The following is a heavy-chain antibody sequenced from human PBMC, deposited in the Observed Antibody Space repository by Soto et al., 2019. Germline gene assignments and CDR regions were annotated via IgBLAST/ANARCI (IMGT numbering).Heavy chain of an antibody. J-gene: IGHJ6*02. CDR2: IIPIFGTA. V-gene: IGHV1-69*13. CDR3: ARDYYDSSGSPYGMDV. Sequence: EASVKVSCKASGGTFSSYAISWVRQAPGQGLEWMGGIIPIFGTANYAQKFQGRVTITADESTSTAYMELSSLRSEDTAVYYCARDYYDSSGSPYGMDVWGQGTTVTVS. D-gene: IGHD3-22*01. CDR1: GGTFSSYA.